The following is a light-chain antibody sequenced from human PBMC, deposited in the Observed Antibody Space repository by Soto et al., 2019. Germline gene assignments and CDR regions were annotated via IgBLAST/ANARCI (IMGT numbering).Light chain of an antibody. CDR3: GTWNAGLTSWV. V-gene: IGLV1-51*01. Sequence: QSVLTQPPSVSAAPGQKVTISCSGSSSNIGNNFVSWYQQLPGTAPKPLIYDNDKRPSGIPDRFSGSKSGTSATLGITGVQTGDEADYYCGTWNAGLTSWVFGGGTKVTVL. CDR2: DND. CDR1: SSNIGNNF. J-gene: IGLJ3*02.